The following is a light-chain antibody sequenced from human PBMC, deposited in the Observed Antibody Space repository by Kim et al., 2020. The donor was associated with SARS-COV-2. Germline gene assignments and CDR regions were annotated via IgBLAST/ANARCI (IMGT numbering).Light chain of an antibody. CDR2: AAS. V-gene: IGKV1-27*01. CDR3: QKYNSAPWT. CDR1: QGITNC. Sequence: GDRVTITCRASQGITNCLAWYQQKPGKVPQLLIYAASALQSGVPSRFSGSGSGTDFTLTISSLQPDDVATYYCQKYNSAPWTFGQGTQV. J-gene: IGKJ1*01.